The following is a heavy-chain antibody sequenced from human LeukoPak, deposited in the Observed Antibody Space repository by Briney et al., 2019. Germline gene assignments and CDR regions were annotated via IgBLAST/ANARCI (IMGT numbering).Heavy chain of an antibody. CDR3: AKDADYYGSGGYYNVPLGWDY. V-gene: IGHV3-23*01. Sequence: PGGSLRLSCAASGFTFSSYAMSWVRQAPGKGLEWVSAISGSGGSTYYADSVKGRFTISRDNSKNTLYLQMNSLRAEDTAVYYCAKDADYYGSGGYYNVPLGWDYWGQGTLVTVSS. CDR1: GFTFSSYA. D-gene: IGHD3-10*01. CDR2: ISGSGGST. J-gene: IGHJ4*02.